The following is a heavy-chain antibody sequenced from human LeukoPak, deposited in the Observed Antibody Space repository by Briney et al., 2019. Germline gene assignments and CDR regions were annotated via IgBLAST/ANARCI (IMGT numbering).Heavy chain of an antibody. CDR1: GYTFTSYY. Sequence: ASVKVSCKASGYTFTSYYMHWVRQAPGQGLEWMGIINPSGGSTSYAQKFQGRVTMTRDTSTSTVYMELSSLRFEDTAVYYCARVRGDTAMVDDAFDIWGQGTMVTVSS. CDR3: ARVRGDTAMVDDAFDI. CDR2: INPSGGST. D-gene: IGHD5-18*01. V-gene: IGHV1-46*01. J-gene: IGHJ3*02.